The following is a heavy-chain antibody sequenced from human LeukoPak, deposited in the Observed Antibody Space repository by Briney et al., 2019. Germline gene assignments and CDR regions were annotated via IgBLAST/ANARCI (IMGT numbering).Heavy chain of an antibody. D-gene: IGHD2-21*01. Sequence: PGGSLRLSCAASGFTFSSYGMHWVRQAPGKGLEWVAFIRYDGSNKYYADSVKGRFTTSRDNSKNTLYLQMNSLRAEDTAVYYCAKPAYCGGDCYSTYFDYWGQGTLVTVSS. V-gene: IGHV3-30*02. CDR2: IRYDGSNK. CDR1: GFTFSSYG. CDR3: AKPAYCGGDCYSTYFDY. J-gene: IGHJ4*02.